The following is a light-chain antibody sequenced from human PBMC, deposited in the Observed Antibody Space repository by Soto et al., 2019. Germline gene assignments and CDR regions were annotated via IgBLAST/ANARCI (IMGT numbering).Light chain of an antibody. CDR2: GAS. J-gene: IGKJ3*01. Sequence: EILMTQSPATLSVSPGERATLSCRASQSLNRNLAWYQQKPGQAPRLIIYGASTRASGIPARFSGSGSGTAFPLTISSLQSEDFALYYCQHYNDSPPAFTFGPGTKVDL. CDR1: QSLNRN. V-gene: IGKV3D-15*01. CDR3: QHYNDSPPAFT.